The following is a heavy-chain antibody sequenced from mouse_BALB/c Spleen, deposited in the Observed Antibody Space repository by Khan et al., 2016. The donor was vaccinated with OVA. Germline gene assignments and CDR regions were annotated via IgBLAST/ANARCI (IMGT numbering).Heavy chain of an antibody. CDR3: AKIFDGNSYAMDY. CDR1: GYTFTDYV. V-gene: IGHV1-77*01. CDR2: IYPGSGSI. Sequence: QVQLQQSGPELVKPGASVKMSCKASGYTFTDYVISWVKQRTGQGLEWIGEIYPGSGSIYYNEKFKGKATLTADTSSNTAYMQLSSLTSEDSAGFFCAKIFDGNSYAMDYWGQGTSVTVAS. D-gene: IGHD2-1*01. J-gene: IGHJ4*01.